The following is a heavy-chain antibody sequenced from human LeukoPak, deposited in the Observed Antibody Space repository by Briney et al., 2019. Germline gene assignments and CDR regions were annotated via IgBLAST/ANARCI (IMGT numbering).Heavy chain of an antibody. D-gene: IGHD3-22*01. CDR1: GGSIGSYY. CDR3: ARNLYDSSGSMGIYTFDH. CDR2: IHYSGTT. J-gene: IGHJ4*02. Sequence: SETLSLTCTVAGGSIGSYYWSWIRQPPGKGLEWIGYIHYSGTTNCNPSLKSRVTISVDTSKNQFSLKLSSVTAADTAVYYCARNLYDSSGSMGIYTFDHWGQGSLVTVSS. V-gene: IGHV4-59*01.